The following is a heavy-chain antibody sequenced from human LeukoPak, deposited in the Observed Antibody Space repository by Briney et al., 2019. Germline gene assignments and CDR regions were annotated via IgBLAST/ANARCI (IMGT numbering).Heavy chain of an antibody. J-gene: IGHJ4*02. CDR3: ARQHCSGGDCYFFD. CDR1: GFTFSSYG. CDR2: IWYDGSNK. Sequence: GGSLRLSCAASGFTFSSYGMHWVRQAPGKGLEWVAVIWYDGSNKYYADSVKGRFTISIDNSKNTLYLQLNSLRAEDTAVYYCARQHCSGGDCYFFDWGQGTLVTVSS. V-gene: IGHV3-33*01. D-gene: IGHD2-15*01.